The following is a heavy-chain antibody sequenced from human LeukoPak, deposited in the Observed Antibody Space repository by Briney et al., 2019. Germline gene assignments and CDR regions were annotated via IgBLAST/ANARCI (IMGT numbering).Heavy chain of an antibody. CDR2: INPNSGGT. V-gene: IGHV1-2*06. D-gene: IGHD1-7*01. Sequence: GASVKVSCKASGYTFTGYYMHWVRQAPGQGLEWMGRINPNSGGTNYAQKFQGRVTMTRDTSISTAYMELSRLRSEDTAVYYCARFQQNPRELTPDAFDIWGQGTMVTVSS. J-gene: IGHJ3*02. CDR1: GYTFTGYY. CDR3: ARFQQNPRELTPDAFDI.